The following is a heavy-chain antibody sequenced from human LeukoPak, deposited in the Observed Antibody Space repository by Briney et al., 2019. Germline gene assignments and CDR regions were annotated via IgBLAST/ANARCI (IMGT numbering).Heavy chain of an antibody. D-gene: IGHD6-13*01. CDR2: IYYSGST. V-gene: IGHV4-59*01. CDR3: AREDYSSSWYYFDY. CDR1: GGSISSYN. Sequence: SETLSLICTVSGGSISSYNWSWIRQPPGKGLEWIGYIYYSGSTNYNPSLKSRVTISVDTSKNQFSLKLSSVTAADTAVYYCAREDYSSSWYYFDYWGQGTLVTVSS. J-gene: IGHJ4*02.